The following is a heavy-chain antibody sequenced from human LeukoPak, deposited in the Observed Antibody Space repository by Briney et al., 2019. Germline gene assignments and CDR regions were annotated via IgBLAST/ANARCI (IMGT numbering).Heavy chain of an antibody. Sequence: GESLKISCKGSGYSFTSYWIGWVRQMPGKGPEWMGIIYPGDSDTRYSPSFQGQVTISADKSISTAYLQWSSLKASDTAMYYCARGSTSLANWFDPWGQGTLVTVSS. D-gene: IGHD2-2*01. V-gene: IGHV5-51*01. J-gene: IGHJ5*02. CDR1: GYSFTSYW. CDR2: IYPGDSDT. CDR3: ARGSTSLANWFDP.